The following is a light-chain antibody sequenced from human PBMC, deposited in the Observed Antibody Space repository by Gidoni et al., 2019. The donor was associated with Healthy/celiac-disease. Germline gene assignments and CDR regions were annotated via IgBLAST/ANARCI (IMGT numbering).Light chain of an antibody. Sequence: EIVLTQSPATLSLSPGERATLSCRASQSVSSYLAWYQQKPGQAPRLLIYDASNRATGIPARFSGSGSGTDFTLTLSSLEPEDFAVYYCQQRSNWPQNTFGGGTKVEIK. V-gene: IGKV3-11*01. CDR3: QQRSNWPQNT. J-gene: IGKJ4*01. CDR2: DAS. CDR1: QSVSSY.